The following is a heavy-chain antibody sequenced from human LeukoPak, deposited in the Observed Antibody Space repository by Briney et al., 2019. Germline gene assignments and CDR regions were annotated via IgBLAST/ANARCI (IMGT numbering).Heavy chain of an antibody. D-gene: IGHD5-18*01. J-gene: IGHJ6*03. CDR1: GYTFTSYD. Sequence: ASVKVSCKASGYTFTSYDINWVRQATGQGLEWMGWMNPNNGNTGSAQKFQGRITMTRNTSISTAYMELSSLRSEDTAVYYCVRGPVAVDAAMVKTYYYNYYYIDVWGKGTTVTISS. CDR3: VRGPVAVDAAMVKTYYYNYYYIDV. V-gene: IGHV1-8*01. CDR2: MNPNNGNT.